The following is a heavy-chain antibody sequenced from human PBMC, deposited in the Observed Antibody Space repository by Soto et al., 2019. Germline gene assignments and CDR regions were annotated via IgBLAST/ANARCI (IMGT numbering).Heavy chain of an antibody. Sequence: ASVEVSCKTSGDTFTAYQIHWVRQAPGEGLELLGWIDPNTGGANYAQKFRTRVTMTRDTSISTVYMELRRLTSDDTAVYYCARGNCRGSACYTGGNWFDPWGQGTLVTVSS. V-gene: IGHV1-2*02. D-gene: IGHD2-2*02. J-gene: IGHJ5*02. CDR3: ARGNCRGSACYTGGNWFDP. CDR1: GDTFTAYQ. CDR2: IDPNTGGA.